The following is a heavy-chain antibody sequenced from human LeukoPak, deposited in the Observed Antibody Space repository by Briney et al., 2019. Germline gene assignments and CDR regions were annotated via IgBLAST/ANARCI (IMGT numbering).Heavy chain of an antibody. Sequence: GGSLRLSCAASGFTFSSYSMNWVRQAPGKGLEWVTSISSSSSYIYYADSVKGRFTISRDNAKNSLYLQMNSLRAEDTAVYYCARAPIYRYGLPYAFDISGQGTMVTVSS. J-gene: IGHJ3*02. V-gene: IGHV3-21*01. CDR1: GFTFSSYS. CDR2: ISSSSSYI. CDR3: ARAPIYRYGLPYAFDI. D-gene: IGHD5-18*01.